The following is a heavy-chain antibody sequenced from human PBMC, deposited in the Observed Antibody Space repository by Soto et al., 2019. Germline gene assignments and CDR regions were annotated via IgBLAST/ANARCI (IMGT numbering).Heavy chain of an antibody. D-gene: IGHD2-2*01. CDR3: ASLHCSSTSCYDY. J-gene: IGHJ4*02. V-gene: IGHV4-34*01. Sequence: SETLSLTCAVYGGSFSGYYWSWIRQPPGKGLEWIGEINHSGSTNYNPSLKSGVTISVDTSTNQVSLKLSSVTAADTAVYYCASLHCSSTSCYDYWGQGTLVTVSS. CDR1: GGSFSGYY. CDR2: INHSGST.